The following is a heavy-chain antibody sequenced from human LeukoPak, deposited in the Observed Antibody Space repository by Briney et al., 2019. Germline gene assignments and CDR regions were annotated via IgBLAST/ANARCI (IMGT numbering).Heavy chain of an antibody. CDR2: IYYSGST. CDR3: ARDLRVPAATGYSYGMDV. Sequence: SETLSLTCTVSGGSISSGGYYWSWIRQHPGKGLEWIGYIYYSGSTYYNPSLKSRVTISVDTSKNQFSLKLSSVTAADTAVYYCARDLRVPAATGYSYGMDVWGQGTTVTVSS. J-gene: IGHJ6*02. V-gene: IGHV4-31*03. CDR1: GGSISSGGYY. D-gene: IGHD2-2*01.